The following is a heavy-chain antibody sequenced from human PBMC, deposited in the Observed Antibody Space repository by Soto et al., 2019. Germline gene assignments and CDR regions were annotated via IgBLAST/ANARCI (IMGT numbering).Heavy chain of an antibody. D-gene: IGHD2-2*02. CDR3: AKGTVPAAIRRDYFDY. V-gene: IGHV3-23*01. CDR1: GFTFSTYA. CDR2: ISGSGDST. Sequence: GGSLRLSCAASGFTFSTYAMSWVRQAPGKGLEWVSAISGSGDSTYYADSVKGRFTISRDNSKNTLYLQMNSLRAEDTAVYYCAKGTVPAAIRRDYFDYWGQGTLVTVSS. J-gene: IGHJ4*02.